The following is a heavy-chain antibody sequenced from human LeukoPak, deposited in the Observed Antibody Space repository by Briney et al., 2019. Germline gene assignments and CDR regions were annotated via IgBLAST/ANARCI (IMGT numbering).Heavy chain of an antibody. CDR1: GFTFSSYS. CDR2: ISYDGSDK. Sequence: PGGSLRLSCAASGFTFSSYSMHWVRQAPGRGLERVAVISYDGSDKYYADFVKGRFTISRDNSKNTLYLQMNSLRAEDTAVYYCARGVGRILAAAEDWYDAFDIWGQGTMVTVSS. V-gene: IGHV3-30-3*01. D-gene: IGHD6-13*01. J-gene: IGHJ3*02. CDR3: ARGVGRILAAAEDWYDAFDI.